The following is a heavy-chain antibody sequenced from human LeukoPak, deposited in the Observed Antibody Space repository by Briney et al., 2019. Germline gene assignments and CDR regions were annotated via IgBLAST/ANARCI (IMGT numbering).Heavy chain of an antibody. V-gene: IGHV4-39*07. Sequence: PSETLSLTCTVSGGSISSSSYYWGWIRQPPGKGLEWIGTIYYSGGTYYNPSLKSRVTISVDTSKNQFSLKLSSVTAADTAVYYCARRTVTTGYFDYWGQGTLVTVSS. CDR3: ARRTVTTGYFDY. D-gene: IGHD4-17*01. CDR1: GGSISSSSYY. J-gene: IGHJ4*02. CDR2: IYYSGGT.